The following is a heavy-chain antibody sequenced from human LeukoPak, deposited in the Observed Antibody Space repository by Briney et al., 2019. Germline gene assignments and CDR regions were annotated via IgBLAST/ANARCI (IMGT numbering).Heavy chain of an antibody. D-gene: IGHD5-12*01. Sequence: SETLSLTCNVSGGSITRGGYYWSWIRQHPGKGLEWIGYIYYSESPYYNPSPKSRITISVDTSKNQFSLNLRSVTAADTAVYYCARGSALGGYVPNWGRGTLVTVSS. CDR1: GGSITRGGYY. J-gene: IGHJ4*02. CDR2: IYYSESP. V-gene: IGHV4-31*03. CDR3: ARGSALGGYVPN.